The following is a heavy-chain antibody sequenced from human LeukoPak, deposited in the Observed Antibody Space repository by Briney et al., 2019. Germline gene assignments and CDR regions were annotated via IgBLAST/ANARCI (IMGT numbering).Heavy chain of an antibody. V-gene: IGHV3-53*01. CDR3: ASYDSSGYFDY. J-gene: IGHJ4*02. CDR2: IYSSGST. Sequence: GGSLRLSCAASGFTVSSNYMSWVRQAPGKGLEWVSVIYSSGSTYFADSVKGRFTISRDNSKNTLYLQMNSLRAEDTAVYYCASYDSSGYFDYWGQGTLVTVSS. CDR1: GFTVSSNY. D-gene: IGHD3-22*01.